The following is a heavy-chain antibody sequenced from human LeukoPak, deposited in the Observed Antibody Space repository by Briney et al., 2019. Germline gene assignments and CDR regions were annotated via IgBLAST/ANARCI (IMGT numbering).Heavy chain of an antibody. CDR2: ISSSSSTV. Sequence: GSLRLSCAASGFTFSSYSMNWVRQAPGKGLEWVSYISSSSSTVYYADSVKGRFTISRDNAKNSLYLQTNSLRAEDTAVYYCARSNTSPGWFDPWGQGTLVTVSS. J-gene: IGHJ5*02. CDR1: GFTFSSYS. D-gene: IGHD2/OR15-2a*01. V-gene: IGHV3-48*04. CDR3: ARSNTSPGWFDP.